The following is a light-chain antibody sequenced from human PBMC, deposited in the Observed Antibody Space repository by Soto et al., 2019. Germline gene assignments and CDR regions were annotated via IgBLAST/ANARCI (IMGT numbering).Light chain of an antibody. J-gene: IGLJ1*01. Sequence: QSVLTQPASVSGSPGQSITISCTGTSSDVGSYNLVSWYQQHPGKAPKLMIYEVSKRPSGVSNRFSGSKSGNTASLTISGLQAQDEVDYYCCSYAGSSGYVFGTGTKVTVL. CDR1: SSDVGSYNL. V-gene: IGLV2-23*02. CDR3: CSYAGSSGYV. CDR2: EVS.